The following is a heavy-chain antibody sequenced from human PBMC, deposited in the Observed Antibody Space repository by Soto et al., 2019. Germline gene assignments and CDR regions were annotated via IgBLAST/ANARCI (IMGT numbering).Heavy chain of an antibody. D-gene: IGHD3-22*01. V-gene: IGHV3-30*18. CDR2: ISYDGNNK. CDR1: DFTFSSYG. J-gene: IGHJ4*02. CDR3: AKDTYYHDSSGYYVFDY. Sequence: QVQLVESGGGVVQPGRSLTLSCAASDFTFSSYGIHWVRQAPGKGLEWVAVISYDGNNKQYGDSVKGRFTMSRDNSKNXMHLQMNSLRAEDTAVYYCAKDTYYHDSSGYYVFDYWGQGTLVTVSS.